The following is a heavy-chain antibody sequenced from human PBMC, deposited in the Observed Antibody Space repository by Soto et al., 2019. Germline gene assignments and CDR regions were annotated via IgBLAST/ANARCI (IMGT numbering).Heavy chain of an antibody. CDR1: GGSISSSNW. D-gene: IGHD3-10*01. V-gene: IGHV4-4*02. CDR2: IYHSGST. Sequence: PSETLSLTCAVSGGSISSSNWWSWVRQPPGKGREGIGEIYHSGSTNYNPSLKSRVTISVDKSKNQFSLKVSSVTAADTAVYYCARGKGVRAEYYYYYGTDVWGQGTTVTVSS. J-gene: IGHJ6*02. CDR3: ARGKGVRAEYYYYYGTDV.